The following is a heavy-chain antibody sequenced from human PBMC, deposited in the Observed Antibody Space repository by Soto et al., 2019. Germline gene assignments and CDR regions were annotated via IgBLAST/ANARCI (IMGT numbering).Heavy chain of an antibody. V-gene: IGHV5-51*01. Sequence: GESLKISCKGSGYSFTNYYIAWVRQLPGKGLEWMGIINPGDSDTRYNPSFQGQVTMSADKSISTAYLQWSSLQASDTAMYYCAISYPGGSGYFYYGMEVWRKRTTIASSS. J-gene: IGHJ6*04. CDR1: GYSFTNYY. CDR2: INPGDSDT. CDR3: AISYPGGSGYFYYGMEV. D-gene: IGHD1-26*01.